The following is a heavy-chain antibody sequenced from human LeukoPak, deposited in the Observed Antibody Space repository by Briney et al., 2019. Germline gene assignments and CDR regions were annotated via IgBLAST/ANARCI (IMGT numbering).Heavy chain of an antibody. D-gene: IGHD3-9*01. V-gene: IGHV3-30*04. CDR2: ISYDGSSK. CDR1: GFTFSTYA. J-gene: IGHJ3*01. Sequence: GGSLRLSCAASGFTFSTYAMHWVRQAPGKGLEWVAVISYDGSSKYYADSVKGRFTISRDNARNSLFLQMNSLRADDTAVYSCARVLLGMSAFDLWGQGTMVSVSS. CDR3: ARVLLGMSAFDL.